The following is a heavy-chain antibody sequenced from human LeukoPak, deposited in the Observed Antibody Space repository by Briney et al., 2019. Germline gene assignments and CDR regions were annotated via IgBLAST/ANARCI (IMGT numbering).Heavy chain of an antibody. CDR3: ARSSGSGSYAWYFDL. D-gene: IGHD3-10*01. CDR1: GGSLSSVNYY. Sequence: SETLSLTCTVSGGSLSSVNYYWGWVRQPPGKGLEWIGYVYDSETTNYNPSLKSRVTISVDTSKNQFSLKLNSVTAADTAVYYCARSSGSGSYAWYFDLWGRGALVTVSS. J-gene: IGHJ2*01. V-gene: IGHV4-61*01. CDR2: VYDSETT.